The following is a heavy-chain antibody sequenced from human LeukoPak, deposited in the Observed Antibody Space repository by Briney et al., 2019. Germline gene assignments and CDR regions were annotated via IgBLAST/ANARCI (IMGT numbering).Heavy chain of an antibody. D-gene: IGHD4-17*01. J-gene: IGHJ4*02. Sequence: SETLSLTCTVSGGSISSGDYYWSWIRQPPGKGLEWIGEINHSGSTNYNPSLKSRVTISVDTSKNQFSLKLSSVTAADTAVYYCARGGDYGDCPDYWGQGTLVTVSS. CDR3: ARGGDYGDCPDY. CDR2: INHSGST. V-gene: IGHV4-39*07. CDR1: GGSISSGDYY.